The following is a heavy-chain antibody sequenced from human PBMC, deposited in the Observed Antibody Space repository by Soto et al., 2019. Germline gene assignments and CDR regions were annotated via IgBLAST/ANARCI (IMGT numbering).Heavy chain of an antibody. CDR2: MNPNNGDT. CDR3: ARGIDEGVDY. V-gene: IGHV1-8*01. D-gene: IGHD1-26*01. Sequence: ASVKVSCKASGYTFSSFHINWVRQASGQGLEWMGWMNPNNGDTDYAQNFQARVTVTRDTSTSTAYMELTSLTFEDTAIYFCARGIDEGVDYWGQGTLVTVSS. CDR1: GYTFSSFH. J-gene: IGHJ4*02.